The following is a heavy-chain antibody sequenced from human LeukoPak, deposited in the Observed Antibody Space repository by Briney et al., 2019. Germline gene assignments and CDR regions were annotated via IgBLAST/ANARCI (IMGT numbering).Heavy chain of an antibody. CDR1: GYTFTDYY. V-gene: IGHV1-69-2*01. CDR3: ATGPHLGYFDY. D-gene: IGHD3-3*01. CDR2: VDPEDGET. Sequence: ASVKISCKVSGYTFTDYYMHWVQQAPGKGVEWMGLVDPEDGETIYAEKFQGRVTITADTSTDTAYMELSSLRSEDTAVYYCATGPHLGYFDYWGQGTLVTVSS. J-gene: IGHJ4*02.